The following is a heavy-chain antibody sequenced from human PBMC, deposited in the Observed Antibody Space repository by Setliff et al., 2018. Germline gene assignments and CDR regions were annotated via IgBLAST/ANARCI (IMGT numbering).Heavy chain of an antibody. V-gene: IGHV4-30-4*08. CDR2: IYSSGST. CDR3: ARDRGGDWIYYFDY. D-gene: IGHD2-21*02. Sequence: PSETLSLTCTVSGGSISSGDYYWSWIRQPPGKGLEWIGYIYSSGSTYYNPSLKSRVSISVDTSKNQFSLKLNSVTAADMAVYYCARDRGGDWIYYFDYWGQGTLVTVSS. CDR1: GGSISSGDYY. J-gene: IGHJ4*02.